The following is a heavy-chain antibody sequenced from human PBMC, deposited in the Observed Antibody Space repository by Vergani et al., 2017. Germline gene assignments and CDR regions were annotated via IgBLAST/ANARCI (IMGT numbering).Heavy chain of an antibody. Sequence: QVKLQESGPGLLKPSQTLSLTCTVSGYSISSGYYWGWIRQPPGKGLEWIGSIYHSGSTYYNPSLKSRVTISVDTSKNQFSLKLSSVTAADTAVYYCARGSRAAGYSGPDSWGQGTLVTVSS. CDR2: IYHSGST. CDR1: GYSISSGYY. D-gene: IGHD6-13*01. CDR3: ARGSRAAGYSGPDS. J-gene: IGHJ4*02. V-gene: IGHV4-38-2*02.